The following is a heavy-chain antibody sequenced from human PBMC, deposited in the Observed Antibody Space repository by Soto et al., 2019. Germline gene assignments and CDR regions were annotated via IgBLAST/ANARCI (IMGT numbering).Heavy chain of an antibody. CDR2: INHSGST. Sequence: QVQLQQWGAGLLKPSETLSLTCAVYGGSFSGYYWSWIRQPPGKGLEWIGEINHSGSTNYNPSLNSRVTISVDTSKNQFSLKLSSVTAAATAVYYCARGEAAAGTYYYSYYYLDVWGKGTTVTVSS. D-gene: IGHD6-13*01. J-gene: IGHJ6*03. CDR3: ARGEAAAGTYYYSYYYLDV. CDR1: GGSFSGYY. V-gene: IGHV4-34*01.